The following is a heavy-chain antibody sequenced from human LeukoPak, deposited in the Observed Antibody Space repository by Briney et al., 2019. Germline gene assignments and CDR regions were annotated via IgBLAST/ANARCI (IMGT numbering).Heavy chain of an antibody. CDR1: GFTFSSYW. CDR2: INTDGSST. Sequence: GGSLRLSCAASGFTFSSYWMHWVRQAPGKGLVWVSRINTDGSSTNYADSVKGRFTISRDNARNTLELQMNSLRAEDTAIYYCARGRIYSGYDDFDYWGQGFLVTVSS. D-gene: IGHD5-12*01. V-gene: IGHV3-74*01. J-gene: IGHJ4*02. CDR3: ARGRIYSGYDDFDY.